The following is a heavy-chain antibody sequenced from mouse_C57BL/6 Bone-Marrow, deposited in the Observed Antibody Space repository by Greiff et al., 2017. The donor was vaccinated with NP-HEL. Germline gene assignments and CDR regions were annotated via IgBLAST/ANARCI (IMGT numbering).Heavy chain of an antibody. D-gene: IGHD1-1*01. J-gene: IGHJ2*01. Sequence: VQLQQSGPELVKPGASVKISCKASGYTFTDYYMNWVKQSHGKSLEWIGDINPNNGGTSYNQKFKGKATLTVDKSSSTAYMELRSLTSEDSAVYYCARGRSYYGFDYWGQGTTLTVSS. V-gene: IGHV1-26*01. CDR1: GYTFTDYY. CDR3: ARGRSYYGFDY. CDR2: INPNNGGT.